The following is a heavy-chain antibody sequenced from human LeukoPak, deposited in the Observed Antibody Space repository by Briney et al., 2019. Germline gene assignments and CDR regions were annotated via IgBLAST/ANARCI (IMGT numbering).Heavy chain of an antibody. CDR1: GYTFTSYG. CDR2: ISAYNGNT. V-gene: IGHV1-18*01. Sequence: ASVKVSCKASGYTFTSYGISWVRQAPGQGLEWMGWISAYNGNTNYAQKLQGRVTMTTDTSTSTAYMELRSLRSDDTAVNYCVAEVIEVTMGDYWGQGTLVTVSS. J-gene: IGHJ4*02. D-gene: IGHD4-11*01. CDR3: VAEVIEVTMGDY.